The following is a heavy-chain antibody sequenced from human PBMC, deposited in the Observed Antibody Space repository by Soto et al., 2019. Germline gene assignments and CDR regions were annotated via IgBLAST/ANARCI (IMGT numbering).Heavy chain of an antibody. J-gene: IGHJ4*02. D-gene: IGHD6-13*01. CDR2: IYYSGST. Sequence: TSETLSLTCTFSGGSISSSSYYLGWIRQPPGKGLEWIGSIYYSGSTYYNPSLKSRVTISVDTSKNQFSLKLSSVTAADTAVYYCARPMNRIAAAGAFDYWGQGTLVTVSS. V-gene: IGHV4-39*01. CDR3: ARPMNRIAAAGAFDY. CDR1: GGSISSSSYY.